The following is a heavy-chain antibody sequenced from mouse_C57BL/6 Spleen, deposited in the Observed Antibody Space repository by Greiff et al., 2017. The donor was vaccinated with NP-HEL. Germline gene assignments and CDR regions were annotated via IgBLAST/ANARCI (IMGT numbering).Heavy chain of an antibody. CDR3: ARDSMITTGYWYFDV. J-gene: IGHJ1*03. CDR1: GFTFSSYA. D-gene: IGHD2-4*01. Sequence: DVKLVESGGGLVKPGGSLKLSCAASGFTFSSYAMSWVRQTPEKRLEWVATISDGGSYTYYPDNVKGRFTISRDNAKNNLYLQMSHLKSEDTAMYYCARDSMITTGYWYFDVWGTGTTVTVSS. CDR2: ISDGGSYT. V-gene: IGHV5-4*01.